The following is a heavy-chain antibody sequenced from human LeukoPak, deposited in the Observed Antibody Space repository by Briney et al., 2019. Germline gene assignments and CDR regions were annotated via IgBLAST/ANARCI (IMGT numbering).Heavy chain of an antibody. J-gene: IGHJ4*02. CDR3: AKDQSSGWYGY. CDR1: GFTFSSYA. V-gene: IGHV3-23*01. D-gene: IGHD6-19*01. CDR2: ISGSGGST. Sequence: GGSLRLSCAASGFTFSSYAMSRVRQAPGKGLEWVSAISGSGGSTYYADSVKGRFTISRDNSKNTLYLQMNSLRAEDTAVYYCAKDQSSGWYGYWGQGTLVTVSS.